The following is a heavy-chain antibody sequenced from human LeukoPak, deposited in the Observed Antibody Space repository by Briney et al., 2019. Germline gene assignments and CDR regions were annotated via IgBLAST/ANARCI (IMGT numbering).Heavy chain of an antibody. V-gene: IGHV1-46*01. CDR2: INTRGGTT. CDR1: GYTFTSYY. CDR3: AREGSGGWTPLLFDH. D-gene: IGHD6-19*01. Sequence: ASVKVSCKASGYTFTSYYMHWVRQAPGQGLEWMGIINTRGGTTDYAQIFQGRVTMTRDMSTSTVYLDLSTLTSEDTAVYFCAREGSGGWTPLLFDHWGQGTLVTVSS. J-gene: IGHJ4*02.